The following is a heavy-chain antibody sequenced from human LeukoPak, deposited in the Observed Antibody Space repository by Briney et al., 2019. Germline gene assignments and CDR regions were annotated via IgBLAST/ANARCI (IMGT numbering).Heavy chain of an antibody. D-gene: IGHD3-22*01. J-gene: IGHJ4*02. V-gene: IGHV4-38-2*01. CDR3: ASPLPVYYYDSSGYYYDY. CDR1: GYSISSGYY. Sequence: SETLSLTCAVSGYSISSGYYWGWIRQPPGEGLEWIGSIYHSGSTYYNPSLKSRVTISVDTSKNQFSLKLSSVTAADTAVYYCASPLPVYYYDSSGYYYDYWGQRTLVTVSS. CDR2: IYHSGST.